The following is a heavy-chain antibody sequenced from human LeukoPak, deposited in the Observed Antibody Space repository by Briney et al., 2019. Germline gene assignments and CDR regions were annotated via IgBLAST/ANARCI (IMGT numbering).Heavy chain of an antibody. J-gene: IGHJ5*02. CDR2: IKQDGSEK. D-gene: IGHD3-22*01. V-gene: IGHV3-7*01. CDR3: ARDYYDSSGYLPS. CDR1: GFTFSSYW. Sequence: GGSLRLSCAASGFTFSSYWMSWVRQAPGKGLEWVANIKQDGSEKYYVDSVKGRFTISRDNAKNSLYLQMNSLRAEDTAVYYCARDYYDSSGYLPSWGQGTLVTVSS.